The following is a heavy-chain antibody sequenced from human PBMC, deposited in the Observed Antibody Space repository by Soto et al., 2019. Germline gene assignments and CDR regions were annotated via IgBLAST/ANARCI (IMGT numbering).Heavy chain of an antibody. Sequence: GGSLRLSCAASGFTFSSYAMSWVRQAPGKGLEWVSAISGSSGSTFYADSVKGRFTISRDNSKNTLYLQMNSLRAEDTAVYYCAKVPNAHPRSSRAFFYFDYWGQRTLVTVSS. D-gene: IGHD2-2*01. CDR1: GFTFSSYA. V-gene: IGHV3-23*01. CDR3: AKVPNAHPRSSRAFFYFDY. CDR2: ISGSSGST. J-gene: IGHJ4*02.